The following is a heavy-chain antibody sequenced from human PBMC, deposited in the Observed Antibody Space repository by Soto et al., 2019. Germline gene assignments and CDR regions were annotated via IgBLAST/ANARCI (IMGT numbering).Heavy chain of an antibody. D-gene: IGHD3-9*01. CDR3: ARHFSVDHFDY. CDR2: ISYSGST. J-gene: IGHJ4*02. V-gene: IGHV4-39*01. CDR1: GDSITTNSYF. Sequence: QLQLRESGPGLVKPSETLSLTCTVSGDSITTNSYFWAWIRQAPGKGLEWIGSISYSGSTYHNPSIKGRVTISVDRSNNQFALKLTSVTAADTAVYYCARHFSVDHFDYWGQGALVTVSS.